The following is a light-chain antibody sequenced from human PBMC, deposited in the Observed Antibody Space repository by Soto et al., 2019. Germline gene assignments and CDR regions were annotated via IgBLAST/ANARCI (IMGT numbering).Light chain of an antibody. CDR3: HSDDVSLSGPG. Sequence: QAVLTQPPSLSGAPGQRVTISCTGSSANIGAGYDVHLDQHRPGTAPKVLIFDNSNRPSVVPDRFSGSKSGTSASLAITGLQAEDEAGYYYHSDDVSLSGPGFGGGTQLPV. CDR1: SANIGAGYD. CDR2: DNS. V-gene: IGLV1-40*01. J-gene: IGLJ2*01.